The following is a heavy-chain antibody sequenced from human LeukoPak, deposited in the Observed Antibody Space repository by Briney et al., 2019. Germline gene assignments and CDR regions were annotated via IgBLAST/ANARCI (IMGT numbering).Heavy chain of an antibody. CDR3: ARVGGMTTINNSAFDI. CDR1: GGSINSDY. V-gene: IGHV4-59*01. Sequence: SETLSLTCSVSGGSINSDYWNWIRQPPGKGVEWIGYIYRSRSTNYNPSLNSRVTISIDKSKKQFSLKLISVTAADTAIYYCARVGGMTTINNSAFDIWGQGTMVTVSS. D-gene: IGHD5-24*01. J-gene: IGHJ3*02. CDR2: IYRSRST.